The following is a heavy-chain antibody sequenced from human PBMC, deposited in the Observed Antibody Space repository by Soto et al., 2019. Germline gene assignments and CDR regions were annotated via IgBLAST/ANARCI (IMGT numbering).Heavy chain of an antibody. CDR2: ISYDGSNK. CDR3: ANIGYYDSSGPYYYYGMDV. CDR1: GFTFSSYG. D-gene: IGHD3-22*01. V-gene: IGHV3-30*18. J-gene: IGHJ6*02. Sequence: QVQLVESGGGVVQPGRSLRLSCAASGFTFSSYGMHWVRQAPGKGLEWVAVISYDGSNKYYADSVKGRFTISRDNSKNTLYLQMNSLRAEDTAVYYCANIGYYDSSGPYYYYGMDVWGQGTTVTVSS.